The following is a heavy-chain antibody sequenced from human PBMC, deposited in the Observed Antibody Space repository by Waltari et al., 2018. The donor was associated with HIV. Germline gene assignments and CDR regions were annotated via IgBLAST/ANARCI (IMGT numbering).Heavy chain of an antibody. CDR3: ARGRIVGAIVVFDI. CDR2: IYYTGST. D-gene: IGHD1-26*01. CDR1: GGCLNSGSYY. J-gene: IGHJ3*02. V-gene: IGHV4-31*03. Sequence: QVQLQEAGPGLAKPSQTLSPTCTGAGGCLNSGSYYWTWIRQHPGKGLEWIVYIYYTGSTYYNPSLKSRVTKSVDMSKNQFSLKLNSVTAADTAAYYCARGRIVGAIVVFDIWGQGTMVTVSS.